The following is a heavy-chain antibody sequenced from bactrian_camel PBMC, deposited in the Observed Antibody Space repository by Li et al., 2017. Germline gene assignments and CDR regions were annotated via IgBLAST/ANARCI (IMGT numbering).Heavy chain of an antibody. D-gene: IGHD6*01. CDR2: LDSDGRT. Sequence: DVQLVESGGGLVQPGGSLRPSCVVSGYSTSSWFMIWFRQALGKEHEGVAALDSDGRTTYADSVKGRFTISRDNAKNTLYLQMNSLKTEDTAVYYCATRLTYGGSWYPPDFGYWGQGTQVTVS. J-gene: IGHJ6*01. CDR1: GYSTSSWF. V-gene: IGHV3S42*01. CDR3: ATRLTYGGSWYPPDFGY.